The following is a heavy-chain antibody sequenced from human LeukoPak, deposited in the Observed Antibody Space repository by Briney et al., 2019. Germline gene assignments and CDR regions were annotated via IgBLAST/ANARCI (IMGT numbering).Heavy chain of an antibody. V-gene: IGHV1-2*02. D-gene: IGHD5-12*01. CDR1: SYTFTGDC. CDR3: ARGVGWLRRPYYYYGMDV. CDR2: INPNSGGT. J-gene: IGHJ6*02. Sequence: GASVKGWCKASSYTFTGDCMQLVLQAPGQEQEWMGWINPNSGGTNYAQKFQGRVTMTRDTSISTAYMELSRLRSDDTAVYYCARGVGWLRRPYYYYGMDVWGQGTTVTVSS.